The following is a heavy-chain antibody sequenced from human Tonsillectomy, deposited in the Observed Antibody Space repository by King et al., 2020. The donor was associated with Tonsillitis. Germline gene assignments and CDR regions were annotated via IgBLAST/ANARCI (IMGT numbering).Heavy chain of an antibody. J-gene: IGHJ5*02. D-gene: IGHD3-3*01. V-gene: IGHV1-3*01. CDR2: INAGNDKT. Sequence: QLVQSGAEVKKPGASVKVSCKASGYTFVDYAMHWVRQAPGQGLEWMGWINAGNDKTKYSHKFQGRVTITGDASASTAYMELGSLSSEDTAVYYCARAIVRTVFGEQNAYNWFDPWGQGTLVTVSS. CDR3: ARAIVRTVFGEQNAYNWFDP. CDR1: GYTFVDYA.